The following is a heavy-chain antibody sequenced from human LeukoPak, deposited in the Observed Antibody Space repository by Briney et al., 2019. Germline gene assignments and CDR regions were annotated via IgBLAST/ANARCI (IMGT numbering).Heavy chain of an antibody. CDR1: GGSISSYY. D-gene: IGHD1-26*01. CDR3: ARLGWELPTSYYYYYGMDV. CDR2: IYYSGST. V-gene: IGHV4-59*08. J-gene: IGHJ6*02. Sequence: SETLSLTCTVSGGSISSYYWSWIRQPPGKGLEWIGYIYYSGSTNYNPSLKSRVTISVDTSKNQFSLKLSSVTAADTAVYYCARLGWELPTSYYYYYGMDVWGQGTTVTVSS.